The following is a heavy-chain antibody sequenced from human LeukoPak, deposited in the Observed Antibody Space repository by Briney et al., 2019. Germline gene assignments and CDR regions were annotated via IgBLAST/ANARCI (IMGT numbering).Heavy chain of an antibody. J-gene: IGHJ3*02. CDR3: ARDHDYGDYVRAFDI. Sequence: PSQTLSLTCTVAGASINSEDYYWNWIRQPPGKGLEWIGYIYYSGSTYYNPSLKSRVTISVDTSKNQFSPKLSSVTAADTAVYYCARDHDYGDYVRAFDIWGQGTMVTVSS. CDR1: GASINSEDYY. CDR2: IYYSGST. V-gene: IGHV4-30-4*01. D-gene: IGHD4-17*01.